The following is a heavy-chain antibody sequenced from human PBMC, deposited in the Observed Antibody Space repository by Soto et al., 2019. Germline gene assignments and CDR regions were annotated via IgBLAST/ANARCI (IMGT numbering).Heavy chain of an antibody. CDR3: AKKVGPPGYSYGFYGMDV. D-gene: IGHD5-18*01. V-gene: IGHV3-23*01. Sequence: EVQVLESGGGLVQPGGSLRLSCAASGFTCNSYAMTWVRQAPGKGLEWVSAMSVSGSTHYAASVKGRFTISRDNSKNTLYLQTNSLRSEHTALYYCAKKVGPPGYSYGFYGMDVRGQGTTVTVSS. J-gene: IGHJ6*02. CDR1: GFTCNSYA. CDR2: MSVSGST.